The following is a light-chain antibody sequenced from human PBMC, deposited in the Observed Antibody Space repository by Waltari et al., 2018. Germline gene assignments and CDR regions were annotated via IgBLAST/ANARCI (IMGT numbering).Light chain of an antibody. CDR3: LLYYGGPWV. CDR2: STS. V-gene: IGLV7-43*01. J-gene: IGLJ3*02. Sequence: QTVVTQEPSLTVSPGGTVTLTCASSTGAVTSDYYPNWFQQKPGQAPRALIHSTSVRYHRPPTRFSGSLRGDKAALTLSGVQPEDEADYYCLLYYGGPWVFGGGTKVTVL. CDR1: TGAVTSDYY.